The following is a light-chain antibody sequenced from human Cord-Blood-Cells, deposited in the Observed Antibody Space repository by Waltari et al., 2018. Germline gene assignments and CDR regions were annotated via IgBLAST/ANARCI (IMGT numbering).Light chain of an antibody. CDR2: QAS. V-gene: IGKV1-5*03. CDR1: QSISSW. CDR3: QQYNSYSTT. J-gene: IGKJ4*01. Sequence: DIQMTQSPSTLSPSVGDRVTITCRASQSISSWLAWYQQKPGKAPKLLIYQASSLESGVPSRFSGSGSGTEFTLTISSLQPDDFATYYCQQYNSYSTTFGGGTKVEIK.